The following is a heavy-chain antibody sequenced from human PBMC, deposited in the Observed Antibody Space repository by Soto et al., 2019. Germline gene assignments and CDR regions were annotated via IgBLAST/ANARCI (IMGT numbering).Heavy chain of an antibody. CDR2: ISGSGGST. J-gene: IGHJ6*03. Sequence: PGGSLRLSCAASGFTFSSYAMSWVRQAPGKGLEWVSAISGSGGSTYYADSVKGRFTISRDNSKNTLYLQMNSLRAEDTAVYYCAKDEGDDYGDYWDYYYYYMDVWGKGTTVTVSS. CDR1: GFTFSSYA. V-gene: IGHV3-23*01. CDR3: AKDEGDDYGDYWDYYYYYMDV. D-gene: IGHD4-17*01.